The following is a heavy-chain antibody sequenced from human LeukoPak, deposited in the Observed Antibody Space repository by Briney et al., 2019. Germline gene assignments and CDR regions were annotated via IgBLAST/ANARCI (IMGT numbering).Heavy chain of an antibody. CDR3: AGFVRHQLPTTDY. Sequence: ASVKVSCKTSGYIFTNYDINWVRQATGHGLEWMGLMNPENSGTQPAQKFQGRLIMTMDASAGTAYMELSSVTSVYTAVYYCAGFVRHQLPTTDYWGQGTLVTVSS. D-gene: IGHD2-2*01. CDR1: GYIFTNYD. V-gene: IGHV1-8*01. J-gene: IGHJ4*02. CDR2: MNPENSGT.